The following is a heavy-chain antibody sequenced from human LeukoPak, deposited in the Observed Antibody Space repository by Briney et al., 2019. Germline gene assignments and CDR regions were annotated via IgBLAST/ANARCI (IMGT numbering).Heavy chain of an antibody. Sequence: GASVKVSCKASGYTFTGYYMHWVRQAPGQGLEWMGWINPNSGATNYAQKFQGRVTMTRDTSISTAYMELSRLRSDDTAVYYCARGYYGSGSYPNYWGQGTLVTVSS. J-gene: IGHJ4*02. CDR3: ARGYYGSGSYPNY. D-gene: IGHD3-10*01. CDR2: INPNSGAT. CDR1: GYTFTGYY. V-gene: IGHV1-2*02.